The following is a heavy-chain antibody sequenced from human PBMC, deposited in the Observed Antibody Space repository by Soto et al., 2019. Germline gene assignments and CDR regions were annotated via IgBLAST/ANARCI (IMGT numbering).Heavy chain of an antibody. V-gene: IGHV2-5*02. J-gene: IGHJ3*02. D-gene: IGHD3-16*01. CDR3: AHRRVNYVSRRNAFDI. CDR1: GFSLSTSGVG. CDR2: IYWDDYK. Sequence: QITLKESGPTLVKPTQTLTLTCTFSGFSLSTSGVGVGWIRQPPGKALEWLALIYWDDYKRYSPSLKSRLTITKETSKNQVVLTLTNMDPVDTDTYYWAHRRVNYVSRRNAFDIWGKVTMVTVSS.